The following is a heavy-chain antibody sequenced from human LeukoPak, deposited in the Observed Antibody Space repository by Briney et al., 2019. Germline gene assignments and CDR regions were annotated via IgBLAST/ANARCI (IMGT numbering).Heavy chain of an antibody. Sequence: SETLSLTCTVSGGSISNYYWGWLRQPPGKGLELIGIRYYSGSTYYNPSLKSRVTITVDTSKNQFSLKLSSVTAADTAVYYCARWGVPSGSYYIFDYWGQGTLVTVSS. V-gene: IGHV4-39*01. D-gene: IGHD3-10*01. CDR1: GGSISNYY. CDR3: ARWGVPSGSYYIFDY. CDR2: RYYSGST. J-gene: IGHJ4*02.